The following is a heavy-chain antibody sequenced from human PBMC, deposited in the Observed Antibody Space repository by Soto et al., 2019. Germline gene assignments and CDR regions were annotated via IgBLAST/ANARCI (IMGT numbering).Heavy chain of an antibody. CDR2: IIPILGIA. D-gene: IGHD6-13*01. J-gene: IGHJ3*02. Sequence: GASVKVSCKASGYTFTSYDINWVRQAPGQGLEWMGRIIPILGIANYAQKFQGRVTITADKSTSTAYMELSSLRSEDTGVYYCASAQRSSSFSSDAFDIWGQGTMVTVSS. CDR3: ASAQRSSSFSSDAFDI. V-gene: IGHV1-69*04. CDR1: GYTFTSYD.